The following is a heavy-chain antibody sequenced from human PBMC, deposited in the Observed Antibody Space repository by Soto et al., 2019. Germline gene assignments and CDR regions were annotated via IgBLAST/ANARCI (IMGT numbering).Heavy chain of an antibody. CDR1: GFTFSSYG. CDR2: IWYDGRNM. Sequence: GGSLRLSCAASGFTFSSYGMHWVRQAPGKGLEWVAIIWYDGRNMYYADSVKGRFTISRDNSKNTLYLQMNSLRAEGTAVYYCAKDWGSGWYVSDYWGQGTLVTVSS. CDR3: AKDWGSGWYVSDY. D-gene: IGHD6-19*01. V-gene: IGHV3-33*06. J-gene: IGHJ4*02.